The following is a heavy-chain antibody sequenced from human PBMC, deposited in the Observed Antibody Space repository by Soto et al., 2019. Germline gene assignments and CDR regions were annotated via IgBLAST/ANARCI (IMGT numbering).Heavy chain of an antibody. Sequence: EVQLVESGGGLVQPGGCLRLSCAASGLTVSHNFLSWVRQAPGQGLEWVSIIYADGTTRYADSVKGRFTISRDNSKNTVYLIMSSLSAEDTAMYYCARAPTVTSNFDCWGQGTLVTVSS. V-gene: IGHV3-66*01. D-gene: IGHD4-17*01. CDR1: GLTVSHNF. CDR3: ARAPTVTSNFDC. CDR2: IYADGTT. J-gene: IGHJ4*02.